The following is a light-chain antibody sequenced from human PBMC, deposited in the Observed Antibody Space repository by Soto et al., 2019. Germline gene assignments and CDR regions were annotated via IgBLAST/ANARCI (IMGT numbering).Light chain of an antibody. CDR2: GNS. J-gene: IGLJ3*02. CDR3: QSYDSSLSGWV. V-gene: IGLV1-40*01. Sequence: QSVLTQPPSVSGAPGQSVTISCTGSSSNIGAGYDVHWYQQLPGTAHKLLIYGNSNRPSGVPDRFSGSKSGTSASLAITGRRAEDEADYYGQSYDSSLSGWVFGGGTKLTVL. CDR1: SSNIGAGYD.